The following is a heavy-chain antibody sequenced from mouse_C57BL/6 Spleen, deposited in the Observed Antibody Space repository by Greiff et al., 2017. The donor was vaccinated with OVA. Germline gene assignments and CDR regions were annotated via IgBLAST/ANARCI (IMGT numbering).Heavy chain of an antibody. Sequence: EVKLMESGPGLVNPGGSLPLPCAAPGYSIRPYGMRWVRQAPEKELEWVAYISSGSSTIYYADTVKGRFTISRDNAKNTLFLQMTSLRSDYTARYYRALHPTRLDYWGEVTPLIVS. J-gene: IGHJ2*01. CDR2: ISSGSSTI. CDR3: ALHPTRLDY. D-gene: IGHD6-1*01. V-gene: IGHV5-17*01. CDR1: GYSIRPYG.